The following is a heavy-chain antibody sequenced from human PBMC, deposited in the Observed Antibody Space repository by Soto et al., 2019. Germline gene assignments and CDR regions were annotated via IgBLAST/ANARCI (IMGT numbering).Heavy chain of an antibody. CDR2: ISSSSSYI. CDR1: GLTISSYS. Sequence: PVGLLRVSCAAAGLTISSYSMNWVRQAPGKGLEWVSSISSSSSYIYYADSVKGRFTISRDNAKNSLYLQMNSLRAEDTAVYYCARGNHCISTSCPFTYWGQGTLVTVSS. J-gene: IGHJ4*02. V-gene: IGHV3-21*01. CDR3: ARGNHCISTSCPFTY. D-gene: IGHD2-2*01.